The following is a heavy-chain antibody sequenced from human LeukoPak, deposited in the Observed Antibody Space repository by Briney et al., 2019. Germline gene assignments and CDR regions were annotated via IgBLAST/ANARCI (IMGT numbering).Heavy chain of an antibody. J-gene: IGHJ6*03. D-gene: IGHD2-2*01. Sequence: SVKVSCKASGGTFSSYAISWVRQAPGQGLEWMGGIIPIFGTANYAQKFQGRVTITADESTSTAYVELSSLRSEDTAVYYCARATQHCSSTSCYGRDYYYYYYMDVWGKGTTVTVSS. CDR1: GGTFSSYA. CDR3: ARATQHCSSTSCYGRDYYYYYYMDV. V-gene: IGHV1-69*13. CDR2: IIPIFGTA.